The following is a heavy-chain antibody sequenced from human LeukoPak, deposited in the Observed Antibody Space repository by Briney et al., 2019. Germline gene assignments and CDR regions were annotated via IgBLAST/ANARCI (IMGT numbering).Heavy chain of an antibody. V-gene: IGHV5-10-1*01. J-gene: IGHJ5*02. D-gene: IGHD2-2*01. Sequence: GASLKISCKGSGYSFTSYWISWVRQLPGKGLEWMGRTDPSDSYTNYSPSFQGHVTISADKSISTAYLQWSSLKASDTAMYYCARVVPAAVNWFDPWGQGTLVTVSS. CDR2: TDPSDSYT. CDR1: GYSFTSYW. CDR3: ARVVPAAVNWFDP.